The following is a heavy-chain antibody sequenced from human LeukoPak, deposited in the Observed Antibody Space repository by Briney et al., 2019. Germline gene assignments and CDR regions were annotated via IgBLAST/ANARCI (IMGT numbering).Heavy chain of an antibody. CDR1: GYTFTNYA. Sequence: GASVKLSCKTSGYTFTNYAMNWVRQAPGQGLEWMGWINPNSGGTNYAQKFQGRVTMTRDTSISTAYMELSRLRSDDTAVYYCGREGEYNWNLRNWFEPWGQGTLVTVSS. V-gene: IGHV1-2*02. D-gene: IGHD1-7*01. CDR3: GREGEYNWNLRNWFEP. CDR2: INPNSGGT. J-gene: IGHJ5*02.